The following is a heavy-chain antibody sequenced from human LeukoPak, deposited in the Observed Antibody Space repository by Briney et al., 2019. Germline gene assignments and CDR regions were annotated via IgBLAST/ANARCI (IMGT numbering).Heavy chain of an antibody. CDR3: ARGHGQPAARYYYGSGSYGRGSYYYYYMDV. V-gene: IGHV4-61*02. J-gene: IGHJ6*03. Sequence: LSETLSLTCTVSGGSISSGSYYWSWIRQPAGKGLEWIGRIYTSGSTNYNLSLKSRVTISVDTSKNQFSLKLSSVTAADTAVYYCARGHGQPAARYYYGSGSYGRGSYYYYYMDVWGKGTTVTVSS. D-gene: IGHD3-10*01. CDR1: GGSISSGSYY. CDR2: IYTSGST.